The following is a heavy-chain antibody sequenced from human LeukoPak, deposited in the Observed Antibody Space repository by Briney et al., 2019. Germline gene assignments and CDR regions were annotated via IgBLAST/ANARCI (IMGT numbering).Heavy chain of an antibody. Sequence: SETLSLTCSVSGASISGGTYYWGWIRQPPGKGLEWIGSIYYTGSTYDNPSHKSRVTISVDTSKNQFSLKLSSVTAADTAVYYCARRGGSGRAFDYWGQGTLVTVSS. V-gene: IGHV4-39*01. CDR2: IYYTGST. CDR1: GASISGGTYY. D-gene: IGHD1-26*01. J-gene: IGHJ4*02. CDR3: ARRGGSGRAFDY.